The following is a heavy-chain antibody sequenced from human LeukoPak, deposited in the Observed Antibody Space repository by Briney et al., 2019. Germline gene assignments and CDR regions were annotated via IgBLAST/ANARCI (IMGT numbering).Heavy chain of an antibody. D-gene: IGHD3-9*01. CDR2: IDTRGVYT. V-gene: IGHV3-23*01. J-gene: IGHJ6*02. CDR1: GFTFTSHA. CDR3: AKDPNRAYDILTGYLVPGGYPGDYYYYGMDV. Sequence: GGSLRLSCTVSGFTFTSHAMSWVRQAPGKGLEWVSDIDTRGVYTYYTGSVKGRFTISRDNSKNMLFLQMSSLRVEDTALYYCAKDPNRAYDILTGYLVPGGYPGDYYYYGMDVWGQGTTVTVSS.